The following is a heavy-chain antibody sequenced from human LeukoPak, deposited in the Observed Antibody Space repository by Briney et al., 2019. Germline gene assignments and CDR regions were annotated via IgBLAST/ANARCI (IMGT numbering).Heavy chain of an antibody. CDR3: ARDAQRGFDYSNSLQY. J-gene: IGHJ4*02. CDR1: GFTFNHYG. CDR2: IWSDGTNR. V-gene: IGHV3-33*01. D-gene: IGHD4-11*01. Sequence: GGSLRLSCAATGFTFNHYGMHWVRQAPGKGLEWVAVIWSDGTNRYYADSVKGRFTISGDDSRNTVYLQMNSLRPEDTGVYYCARDAQRGFDYSNSLQYWGQGTPVTVST.